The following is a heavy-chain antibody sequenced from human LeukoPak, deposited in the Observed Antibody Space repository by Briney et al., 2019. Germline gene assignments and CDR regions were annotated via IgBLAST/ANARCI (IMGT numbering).Heavy chain of an antibody. CDR1: GYSFNTYG. CDR3: ARERREYSYGSFIGDY. J-gene: IGHJ4*02. V-gene: IGHV1-18*01. CDR2: ISAYNGNT. Sequence: PGASVKVSCKASGYSFNTYGVSWVRQAPGQGLEWMGWISAYNGNTDYAQKLQDRVTMTTDTSTSTAYMELSRLRSDDTALYYCARERREYSYGSFIGDYWGQGTLVTVSS. D-gene: IGHD5-18*01.